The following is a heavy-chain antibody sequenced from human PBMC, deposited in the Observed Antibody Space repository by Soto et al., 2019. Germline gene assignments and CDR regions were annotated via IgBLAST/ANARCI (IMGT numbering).Heavy chain of an antibody. J-gene: IGHJ5*01. V-gene: IGHV5-10-1*01. CDR3: ARVHKNWFDS. CDR1: GYNFSAFW. Sequence: GESLKISCKASGYNFSAFWIHWVRQTPGKGLEWLGKIDPSDSYTNYSPSFEGHVTISTDKSTTTAFLQWSSLRASDTALYYCARVHKNWFDSWAQGTMVTVSS. CDR2: IDPSDSYT.